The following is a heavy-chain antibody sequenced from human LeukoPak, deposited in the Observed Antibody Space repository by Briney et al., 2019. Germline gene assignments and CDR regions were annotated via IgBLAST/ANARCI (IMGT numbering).Heavy chain of an antibody. CDR3: ARGGSSSSPYYFDY. Sequence: PSETPSLTCTVSGGSISSYYWSWIRQPPGKGLEWIGYIYYSGSTNYNPSLKSRVTISVDTSKNQFSLKLSSVTAADTAVYYCARGGSSSSPYYFDYWGQGTLVTVSS. J-gene: IGHJ4*02. CDR2: IYYSGST. V-gene: IGHV4-59*01. D-gene: IGHD6-6*01. CDR1: GGSISSYY.